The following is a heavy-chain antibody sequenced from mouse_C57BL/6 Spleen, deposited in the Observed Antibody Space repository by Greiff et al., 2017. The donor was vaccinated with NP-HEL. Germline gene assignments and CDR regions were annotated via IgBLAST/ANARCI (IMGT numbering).Heavy chain of an antibody. CDR2: ISSGGSYT. CDR3: ARQGAIYYGNYYAMDY. V-gene: IGHV5-6*01. CDR1: GFTISSYG. D-gene: IGHD2-1*01. J-gene: IGHJ4*01. Sequence: EVMLVESGGDLVKPGGSLKLSCAASGFTISSYGMSWVRQTPDKRLEWVATISSGGSYTYYPASVQGRFTFSRDNAKNTLYLQMSSLKSEDTAMYYCARQGAIYYGNYYAMDYWGQGTSVTVSS.